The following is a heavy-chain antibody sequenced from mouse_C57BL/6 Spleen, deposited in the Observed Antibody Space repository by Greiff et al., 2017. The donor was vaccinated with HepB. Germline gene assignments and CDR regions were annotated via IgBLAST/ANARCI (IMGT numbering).Heavy chain of an antibody. J-gene: IGHJ2*01. V-gene: IGHV1-19*01. CDR1: GYTFTDYY. D-gene: IGHD4-1*02. CDR3: ARSPTDFDY. Sequence: VQLQQSGPVLVKPGASVKMSCKASGYTFTDYYMNWVKQSHGKSLEWIGVINPYNGGTSYNQKFKGKATLTVDKSSSTAYMELNSLTSEDSAVYYCARSPTDFDYWGQGTTLTVSS. CDR2: INPYNGGT.